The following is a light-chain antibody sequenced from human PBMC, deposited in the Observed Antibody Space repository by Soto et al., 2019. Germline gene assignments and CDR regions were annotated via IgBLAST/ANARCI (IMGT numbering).Light chain of an antibody. CDR1: QSVRNN. J-gene: IGKJ1*01. CDR3: QQYNKWPPWT. Sequence: EIVMAQSPDTLSVSPGEGATHLCSASQSVRNNLAWYQQKPGLAPRLLIYAVSTRATGVPARFSGNGSETEFSLTISGLQSDDYAVYYCQQYNKWPPWTFGQGTKVDI. CDR2: AVS. V-gene: IGKV3-15*01.